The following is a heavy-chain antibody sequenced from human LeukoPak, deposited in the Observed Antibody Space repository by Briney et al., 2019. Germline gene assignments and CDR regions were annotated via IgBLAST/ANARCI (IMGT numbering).Heavy chain of an antibody. CDR3: ARDPHDWGAL. Sequence: GGSLRLSCAASGFIFSNYWMHWVRQAPGKGLVWVSRINSDGCSTSYADSVKGRFIISRDNAKNTLYLQMNSLSAEDTAVYYCARDPHDWGALWGQGTLLTVSS. J-gene: IGHJ4*02. V-gene: IGHV3-74*01. CDR1: GFIFSNYW. D-gene: IGHD3-16*01. CDR2: INSDGCST.